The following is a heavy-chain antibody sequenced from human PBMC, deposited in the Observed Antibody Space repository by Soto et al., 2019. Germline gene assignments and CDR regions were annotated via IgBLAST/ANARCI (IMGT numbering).Heavy chain of an antibody. CDR2: IYYSGST. J-gene: IGHJ5*02. V-gene: IGHV4-59*08. D-gene: IGHD6-6*01. Sequence: SETLSLTCPVSGGSISSYYWSWIRQPPGKGLEWIGYIYYSGSTNYNPSLKSRVTISVDTSKNQFSLKLSSVTAADTAVYYCARRYSSFWFDPWGQGTLVTVSS. CDR1: GGSISSYY. CDR3: ARRYSSFWFDP.